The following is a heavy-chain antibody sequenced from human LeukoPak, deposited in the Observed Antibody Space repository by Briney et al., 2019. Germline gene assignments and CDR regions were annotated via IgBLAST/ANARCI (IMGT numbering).Heavy chain of an antibody. D-gene: IGHD4-11*01. CDR3: ARDQWSMYGRAVTRYYYYGMDV. CDR1: GFTFSSYA. CDR2: ISYDGSNK. J-gene: IGHJ6*02. Sequence: GGSLRLSCAASGFTFSSYAMHWVRQAPGKGLEWVAVISYDGSNKYYADSVKGRFTISRDNSKNTLYLQMNSLRAEDTAVYYCARDQWSMYGRAVTRYYYYGMDVWGQGTTVTVSS. V-gene: IGHV3-30-3*01.